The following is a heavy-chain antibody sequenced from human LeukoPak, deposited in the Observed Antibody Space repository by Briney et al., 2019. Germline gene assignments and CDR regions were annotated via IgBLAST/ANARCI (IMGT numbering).Heavy chain of an antibody. CDR2: ISGSGGST. Sequence: PGGSLRLSCAASGFTFSSYGMSWVRQAPGKGLEWVSAISGSGGSTYYADSVKGRFTISRDNSKNTLYLQMNSLRAEDTVVYYCAKDLAGDSSGYYPYDAFDIWGQGTMVTVSS. J-gene: IGHJ3*02. D-gene: IGHD3-22*01. CDR1: GFTFSSYG. CDR3: AKDLAGDSSGYYPYDAFDI. V-gene: IGHV3-23*01.